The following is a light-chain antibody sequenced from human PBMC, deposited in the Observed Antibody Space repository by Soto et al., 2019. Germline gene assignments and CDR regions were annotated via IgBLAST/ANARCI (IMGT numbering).Light chain of an antibody. CDR2: GAS. V-gene: IGKV3-20*01. CDR1: QSVSSTY. Sequence: EIVLTQSPCARSFSPGGRATRSCMASQSVSSTYLIWYQQKPGQAPRLLIYGASNRATGIPDRFSGSGSGTDFTLTISRLEPEDFAVYYCQQYGSSGTFGQGTKVDIK. J-gene: IGKJ1*01. CDR3: QQYGSSGT.